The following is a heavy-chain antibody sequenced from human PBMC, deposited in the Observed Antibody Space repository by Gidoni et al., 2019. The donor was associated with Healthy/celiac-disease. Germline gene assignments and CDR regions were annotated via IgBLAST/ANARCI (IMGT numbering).Heavy chain of an antibody. Sequence: VISYDGSNKYYADSVKGRFTISRDNSKNTLYLQMNSLRAEDTAVYYCARGGWELLLAFDIWGQGTMVTVSS. V-gene: IGHV3-30*03. CDR3: ARGGWELLLAFDI. J-gene: IGHJ3*02. D-gene: IGHD1-26*01. CDR2: ISYDGSNK.